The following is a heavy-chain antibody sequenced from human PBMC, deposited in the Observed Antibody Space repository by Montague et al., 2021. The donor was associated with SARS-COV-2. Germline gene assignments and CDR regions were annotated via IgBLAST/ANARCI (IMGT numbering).Heavy chain of an antibody. CDR1: GGSFSGYY. Sequence: SETLSLTCAVYGGSFSGYYWSWIRQPPGTGLEWIGEINHSGSANYNPSLTSRVTISVDTSKNQFSLTLSSVTAADTAVYYCARVRYYGSGTPLGMDVWGQGTTVTGSS. J-gene: IGHJ6*02. CDR2: INHSGSA. D-gene: IGHD3-10*01. CDR3: ARVRYYGSGTPLGMDV. V-gene: IGHV4-34*01.